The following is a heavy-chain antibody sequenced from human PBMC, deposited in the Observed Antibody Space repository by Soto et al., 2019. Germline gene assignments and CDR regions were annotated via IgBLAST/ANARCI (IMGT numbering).Heavy chain of an antibody. CDR2: IIPILGIA. V-gene: IGHV1-69*02. CDR3: ARVSPIVVVPAARGDYYYYYMDV. Sequence: WASVKVSCKASGGTFSSYTISWVRQAPGQGLEWMGRIIPILGIANYAQKFQGRVTITADKSTSTAYMELSSLRSEDTAVYYCARVSPIVVVPAARGDYYYYYMDVWGKGTTVTVSS. CDR1: GGTFSSYT. J-gene: IGHJ6*03. D-gene: IGHD2-2*01.